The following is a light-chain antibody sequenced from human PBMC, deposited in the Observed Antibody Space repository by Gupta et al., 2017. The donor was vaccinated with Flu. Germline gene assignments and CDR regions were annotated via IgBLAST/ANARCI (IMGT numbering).Light chain of an antibody. J-gene: IGKJ2*01. V-gene: IGKV2-30*01. Sequence: DVVMTQSPLSLPVTLGQPASISCRSSQSLVYIDGNTYLNWFHQRPGQSPRRLIYKVSNRDSGVPDRFSASGSGTDFTLKISRVEAEDVGVYYCMQGTHWRYTFGQGTKLEIK. CDR2: KVS. CDR1: QSLVYIDGNTY. CDR3: MQGTHWRYT.